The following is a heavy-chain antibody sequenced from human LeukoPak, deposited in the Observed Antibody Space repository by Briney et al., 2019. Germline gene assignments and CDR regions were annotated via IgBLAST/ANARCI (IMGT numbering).Heavy chain of an antibody. V-gene: IGHV3-11*01. CDR1: GFTLRDYY. Sequence: GGYLRLSCAAYGFTLRDYYMSWIRQAPGKGLEWVSYISSTAGTIYYADSVKGRSTISRDNAKNSLYLQMNSLRAEDTAVYYCARVLKGWLGVADYWGQGTLVTVSS. D-gene: IGHD5-12*01. CDR3: ARVLKGWLGVADY. J-gene: IGHJ4*02. CDR2: ISSTAGTI.